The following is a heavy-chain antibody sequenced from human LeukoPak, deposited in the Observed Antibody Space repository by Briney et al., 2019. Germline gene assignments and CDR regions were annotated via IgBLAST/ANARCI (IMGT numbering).Heavy chain of an antibody. CDR2: ISAYNGNT. CDR1: GYTFTSYG. CDR3: ARDWDCSSTSCYGPAYYYGMDV. Sequence: ASVKVSCKASGYTFTSYGISWVRQAPGQGLEWMGWISAYNGNTNYAQKLQGRVTVTTDTSTSTAYMELRSLRSDDTAVYYCARDWDCSSTSCYGPAYYYGMDVWGQGTTVTVSS. V-gene: IGHV1-18*01. J-gene: IGHJ6*02. D-gene: IGHD2-2*01.